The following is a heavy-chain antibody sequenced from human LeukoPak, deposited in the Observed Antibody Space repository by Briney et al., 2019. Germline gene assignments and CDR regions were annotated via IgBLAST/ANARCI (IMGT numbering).Heavy chain of an antibody. CDR3: AKDLNWGMDY. Sequence: PGGSLGLSCAASGFTFSSYAMSWVRQAPGKGLEWVSSISGSGGSTYYADSVKGRFTISRDNSKNTLYLQMNSLRAEDTAVYYCAKDLNWGMDYWGQGTLVTVSS. J-gene: IGHJ4*02. CDR2: ISGSGGST. CDR1: GFTFSSYA. D-gene: IGHD7-27*01. V-gene: IGHV3-23*01.